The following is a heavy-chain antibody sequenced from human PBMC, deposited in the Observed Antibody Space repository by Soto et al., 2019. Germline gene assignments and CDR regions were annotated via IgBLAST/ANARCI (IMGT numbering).Heavy chain of an antibody. CDR3: ARDLGSGYDPGDY. J-gene: IGHJ4*02. D-gene: IGHD5-12*01. V-gene: IGHV1-69*13. CDR2: IIPMFGRP. CDR1: GGIFGSYV. Sequence: GASVKVSCKASGGIFGSYVLNGVRQAPGQGLEWMGGIIPMFGRPNYAQKFQGRVTITADESTSTAYMELSSLRSEDTAVFFCARDLGSGYDPGDYWGQGTLVTVSS.